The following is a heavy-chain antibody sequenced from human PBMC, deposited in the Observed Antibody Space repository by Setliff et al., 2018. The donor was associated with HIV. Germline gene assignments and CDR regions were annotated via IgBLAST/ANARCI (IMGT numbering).Heavy chain of an antibody. CDR2: IYHSGAT. D-gene: IGHD1-20*01. J-gene: IGHJ4*02. Sequence: PSETLSLTCAVYGGSFSGYYWSWIRQPPGRGLQWIGEIYHSGATTYNPSLKSRATISVDRSKNQFSLKLTSLTTSDVGLYYCARTRALNASNWNPFDYWGQGTLVTVSS. CDR3: ARTRALNASNWNPFDY. CDR1: GGSFSGYY. V-gene: IGHV4-34*01.